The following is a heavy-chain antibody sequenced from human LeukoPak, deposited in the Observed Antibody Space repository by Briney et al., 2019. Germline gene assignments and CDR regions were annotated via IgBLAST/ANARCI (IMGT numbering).Heavy chain of an antibody. CDR1: GSTFTTYV. J-gene: IGHJ6*03. Sequence: GRSLRLSCAASGSTFTTYVIHWVRQAPGKGLEWVAVISQTGSIETYADSVKGRFTISRDNSKNTVYLQMNSLKSEDTAVYYCARDRAVALPTYYYYMDVWGKGTTVTVSS. CDR2: ISQTGSIE. D-gene: IGHD2-15*01. CDR3: ARDRAVALPTYYYYMDV. V-gene: IGHV3-30*14.